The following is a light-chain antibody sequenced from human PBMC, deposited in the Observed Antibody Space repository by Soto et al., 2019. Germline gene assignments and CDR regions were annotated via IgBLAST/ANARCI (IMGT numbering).Light chain of an antibody. Sequence: EIALTQSPGTLSLSPGERATLSCRASQSGNSRYLAWYQQKPGQAPRLLIYGASSRATGIPDRFSGSGSGTDFTLTISRLEAEDVAVYYCQWYSGSQTVGGGTKVEIK. CDR3: QWYSGSQT. CDR2: GAS. J-gene: IGKJ4*01. V-gene: IGKV3-20*01. CDR1: QSGNSRY.